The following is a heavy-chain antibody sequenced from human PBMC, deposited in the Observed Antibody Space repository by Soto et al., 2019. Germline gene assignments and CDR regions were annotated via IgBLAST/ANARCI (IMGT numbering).Heavy chain of an antibody. CDR3: VKDTLGGMTTVLMPGPD. V-gene: IGHV3-30*18. J-gene: IGHJ4*02. CDR1: GLTFSTYG. D-gene: IGHD4-17*01. Sequence: VQLVESGGGVVQPWRSLRLSCADSGLTFSTYGFHWVRQAPGKGLEWVAVISNDVRNIYYAESVEGRFTISRDNSKNTLYLQMNSLRPNDTAVYYCVKDTLGGMTTVLMPGPDWGQGTLVTVSS. CDR2: ISNDVRNI.